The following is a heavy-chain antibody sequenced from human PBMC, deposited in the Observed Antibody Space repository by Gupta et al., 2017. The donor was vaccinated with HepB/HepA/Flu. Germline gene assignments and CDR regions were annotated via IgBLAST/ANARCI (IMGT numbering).Heavy chain of an antibody. J-gene: IGHJ4*02. CDR2: IKQEGSDK. Sequence: EVNLVESGGGLVQPGGSLRLSCVGSGFTFVNYWMSWVRQAPGKGLEWVANIKQEGSDKYYVDSVKGRFTISRDNAKNSLFLQMNSLRAEDTVVYYCARIRGYPTNFFDYWGQGTLVTVSS. D-gene: IGHD5-18*01. V-gene: IGHV3-7*01. CDR1: GFTFVNYW. CDR3: ARIRGYPTNFFDY.